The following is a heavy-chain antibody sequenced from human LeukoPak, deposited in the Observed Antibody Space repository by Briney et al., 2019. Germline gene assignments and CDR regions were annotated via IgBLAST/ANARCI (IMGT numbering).Heavy chain of an antibody. CDR3: AKDPRFGLPTHFDY. D-gene: IGHD3/OR15-3a*01. J-gene: IGHJ4*02. V-gene: IGHV3-23*01. Sequence: PGGPLRLSCAASGFTFSSYAMSWVRQAPGKGLEWVSAISGGGGSTYYADSVKGRFTISRDNSKNTLYLQMNSLRAEDTAVYYCAKDPRFGLPTHFDYWGQGTLVTVSS. CDR1: GFTFSSYA. CDR2: ISGGGGST.